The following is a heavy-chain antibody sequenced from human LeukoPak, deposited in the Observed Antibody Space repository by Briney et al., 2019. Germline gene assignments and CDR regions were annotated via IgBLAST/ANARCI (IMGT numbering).Heavy chain of an antibody. V-gene: IGHV3-66*01. CDR2: IYSGGSS. J-gene: IGHJ4*02. CDR3: ARVSSSWRLFDY. CDR1: GFTVSGNY. D-gene: IGHD6-13*01. Sequence: GGSLRLSCAASGFTVSGNYMSCVRQAPGKGLEWVSVIYSGGSSYYADSVKGRFTISRDNSKNTLYLQMNSLRAEDTAVYYCARVSSSWRLFDYWGQGTLVTVSS.